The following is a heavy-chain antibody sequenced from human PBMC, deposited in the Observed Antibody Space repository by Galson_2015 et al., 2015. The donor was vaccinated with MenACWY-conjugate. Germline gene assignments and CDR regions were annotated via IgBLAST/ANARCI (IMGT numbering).Heavy chain of an antibody. D-gene: IGHD1-26*01. Sequence: SLRLSCAASGFTFSSYSMNWVRQAPGKGLEWVSCIGGSGNYISYADSVKGRFTISRDNAENSLYLQMNSLRADDSAVYYCARDFTHRDSGALWGQGTLVTVSS. V-gene: IGHV3-21*06. J-gene: IGHJ4*02. CDR1: GFTFSSYS. CDR2: IGGSGNYI. CDR3: ARDFTHRDSGAL.